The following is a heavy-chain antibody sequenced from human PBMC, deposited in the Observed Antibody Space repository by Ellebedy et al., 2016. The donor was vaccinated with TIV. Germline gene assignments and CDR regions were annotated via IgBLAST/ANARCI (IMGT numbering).Heavy chain of an antibody. CDR2: IHHSRST. V-gene: IGHV4-39*07. CDR3: AREVFAYSFGV. CDR1: GDSISTSSFY. Sequence: MPSETLSLTCTVSGDSISTSSFYWGWIRQPPGKGLEWIGNIHHSRSTYYNPSLASRVTMSVDTAKNQFSLKVKSVTAADTAVFYCAREVFAYSFGVWGQGTLVTVSS. J-gene: IGHJ4*02. D-gene: IGHD5-18*01.